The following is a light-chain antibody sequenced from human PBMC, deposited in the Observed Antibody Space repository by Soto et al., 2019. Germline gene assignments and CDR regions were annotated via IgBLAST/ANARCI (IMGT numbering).Light chain of an antibody. CDR2: EGS. V-gene: IGLV2-23*01. J-gene: IGLJ3*02. Sequence: QSALTQPASVSGSPGQSITISCTGTSSDVGSYNLVSWYQQHPGKAPKLMIYEGSKRPSGVSNRFSGSKSGNTASLTISGLQAEDEADYYCGSYAGSRVFGGGTKVTVL. CDR3: GSYAGSRV. CDR1: SSDVGSYNL.